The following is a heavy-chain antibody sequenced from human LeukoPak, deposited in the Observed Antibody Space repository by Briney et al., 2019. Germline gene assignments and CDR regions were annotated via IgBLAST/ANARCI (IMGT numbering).Heavy chain of an antibody. CDR2: IYYSGST. Sequence: PSETLSLTCTVSGGSISPYYWSWIRQPPGKGLEWIGYIYYSGSTNYNPSLKRRVTISLDTSKNQFSLKLSSVTAADTAVYYCARSTWLLDKWGQGTLVTISS. CDR1: GGSISPYY. D-gene: IGHD3-22*01. V-gene: IGHV4-59*01. CDR3: ARSTWLLDK. J-gene: IGHJ4*02.